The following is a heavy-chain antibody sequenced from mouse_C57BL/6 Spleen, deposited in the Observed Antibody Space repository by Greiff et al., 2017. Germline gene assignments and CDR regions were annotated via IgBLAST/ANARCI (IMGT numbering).Heavy chain of an antibody. CDR3: ARGPYYYGSSYGGYYFDY. J-gene: IGHJ2*01. V-gene: IGHV5-16*01. CDR2: INYDGSST. Sequence: EVKLMESEGGLVQPGSSMKLSCTASGFTFSDYYMAWVRQVPEKGLEWVANINYDGSSTYYLDSLKSRFIISRDNAKNILYLQMSSLKSEDTATYYCARGPYYYGSSYGGYYFDYWGQGTTLTVSS. D-gene: IGHD1-1*01. CDR1: GFTFSDYY.